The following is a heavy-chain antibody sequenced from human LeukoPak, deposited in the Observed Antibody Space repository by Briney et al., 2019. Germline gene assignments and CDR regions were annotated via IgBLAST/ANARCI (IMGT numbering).Heavy chain of an antibody. Sequence: SETLSLTCTVSGGSIDTYYWNWIRQPPGKGLEWIGYVFHTGSTNYNPSLKSRVTISVDTSKNQFSLKLSSVTAADTAVYCCARDRGSQPFIDYWGQGTLVTVSS. D-gene: IGHD1-26*01. V-gene: IGHV4-59*01. CDR3: ARDRGSQPFIDY. CDR1: GGSIDTYY. J-gene: IGHJ4*02. CDR2: VFHTGST.